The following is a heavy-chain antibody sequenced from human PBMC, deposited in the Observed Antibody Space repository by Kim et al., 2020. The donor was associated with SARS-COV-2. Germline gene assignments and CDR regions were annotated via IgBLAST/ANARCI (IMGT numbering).Heavy chain of an antibody. V-gene: IGHV3-7*03. D-gene: IGHD6-13*01. CDR1: GFTFRSYW. Sequence: GGSLRLSCAASGFTFRSYWMGWVRQAPGKVLEWVAIIKEDGSEKNYVDSVKGRFTISRDNARNSLYLQMSSLRVEDTAVYYCARGYSGSWDFWGQGTLVT. CDR3: ARGYSGSWDF. J-gene: IGHJ4*02. CDR2: IKEDGSEK.